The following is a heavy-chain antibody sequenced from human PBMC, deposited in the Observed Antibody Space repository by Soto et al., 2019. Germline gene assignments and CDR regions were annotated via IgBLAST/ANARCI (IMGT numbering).Heavy chain of an antibody. CDR1: GFTFSSYT. CDR3: AKVPARKTTVTTEGHWYFDL. CDR2: ISGSGGST. J-gene: IGHJ2*01. D-gene: IGHD4-17*01. Sequence: EVQLLESGGGLVQPGGSLRLSCAASGFTFSSYTMSWVRQAPGKGLEWVSAISGSGGSTYYADSVKGRFTISRDNSKNTLYLQKNSLRAEDTAVYYCAKVPARKTTVTTEGHWYFDLWGRGTRVTVSS. V-gene: IGHV3-23*01.